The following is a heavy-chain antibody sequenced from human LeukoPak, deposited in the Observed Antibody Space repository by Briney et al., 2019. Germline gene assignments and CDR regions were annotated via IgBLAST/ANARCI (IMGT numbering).Heavy chain of an antibody. V-gene: IGHV3-23*01. CDR1: GFTFSSYA. CDR3: AKYRPVNYYGSGSYPDY. D-gene: IGHD3-10*01. CDR2: ISGSGGST. J-gene: IGHJ4*02. Sequence: GGSLRLSCAASGFTFSSYAMSWVRQAPGKGLEWVSAISGSGGSTYYADSVKGRFTISRDNSKNTLYLQMNSLRAEDTAVYYCAKYRPVNYYGSGSYPDYWGQGTLVTVSS.